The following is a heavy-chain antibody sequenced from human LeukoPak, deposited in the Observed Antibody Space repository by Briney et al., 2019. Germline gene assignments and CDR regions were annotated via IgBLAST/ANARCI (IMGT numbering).Heavy chain of an antibody. CDR2: ISSSGSTI. CDR3: AKDRYDSSGYYLDY. J-gene: IGHJ4*02. CDR1: GFTFSSYE. Sequence: GGSLRLSCAASGFTFSSYEMNWVRQAPGKGLEWVSYISSSGSTIYYADSVKGRFTISRDNSKNTLFLQMNSLRAEDTAMYYCAKDRYDSSGYYLDYWGQGTLVTVSS. D-gene: IGHD3-22*01. V-gene: IGHV3-48*03.